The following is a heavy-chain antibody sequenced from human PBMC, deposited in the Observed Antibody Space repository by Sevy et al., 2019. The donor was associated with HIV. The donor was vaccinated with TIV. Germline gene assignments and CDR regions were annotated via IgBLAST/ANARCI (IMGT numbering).Heavy chain of an antibody. Sequence: ASVKVSCKASGYSFTSYYMDWVRQAPGQGLEWVGKITPSRGTTSYAQKFQARVTRTRDTSSSTVYLELSNLSSEDTAVYYCARGDFYDFWSDTWGQGTPVTVSS. J-gene: IGHJ4*03. CDR3: ARGDFYDFWSDT. D-gene: IGHD3-3*01. V-gene: IGHV1-46*01. CDR1: GYSFTSYY. CDR2: ITPSRGTT.